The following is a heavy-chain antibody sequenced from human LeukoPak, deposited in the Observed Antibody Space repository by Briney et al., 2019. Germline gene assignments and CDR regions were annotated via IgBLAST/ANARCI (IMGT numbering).Heavy chain of an antibody. J-gene: IGHJ5*02. D-gene: IGHD2-15*01. CDR2: IWYDGSDK. CDR3: ATQQCSGGSCYSRAIWFDP. V-gene: IGHV3-33*01. CDR1: GFTFSSYG. Sequence: GGSLRLSCAASGFTFSSYGMHWVRQAPGKGLEWVAVIWYDGSDKYYADSVKGRFTISRDNSKNTLYLQMNSLRAEDTAVYYCATQQCSGGSCYSRAIWFDPWGQGTLVTVSS.